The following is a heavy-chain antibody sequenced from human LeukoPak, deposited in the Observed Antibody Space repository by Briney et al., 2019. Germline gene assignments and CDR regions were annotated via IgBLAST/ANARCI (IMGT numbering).Heavy chain of an antibody. CDR2: ISSSGSTI. D-gene: IGHD6-19*01. V-gene: IGHV3-48*03. CDR3: ARGWYNSGYYCDY. CDR1: GFTFSSYP. Sequence: GGSLRLSCAASGFTFSSYPMHWVRQAPGKGLEWVSYISSSGSTIYYADSVKGRFTISRDNAKNSLYLQMNSLRAEDTAVYYCARGWYNSGYYCDYWGQGTLVTVSS. J-gene: IGHJ4*02.